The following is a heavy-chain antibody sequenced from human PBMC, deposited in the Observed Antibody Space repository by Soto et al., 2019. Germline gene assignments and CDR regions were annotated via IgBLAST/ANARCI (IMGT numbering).Heavy chain of an antibody. D-gene: IGHD4-17*01. CDR3: ARNLYGDYQPFDY. CDR1: CGSISSGGYY. Sequence: PSETLSLTCTVSCGSISSGGYYWSWIRQPPGKGLEWIGYIYYSGSTYYNPSLKSRVTISVDTSKNQFSLKLSSVTAADTAVYYCARNLYGDYQPFDYWGQGTLVTVSS. J-gene: IGHJ4*02. V-gene: IGHV4-31*03. CDR2: IYYSGST.